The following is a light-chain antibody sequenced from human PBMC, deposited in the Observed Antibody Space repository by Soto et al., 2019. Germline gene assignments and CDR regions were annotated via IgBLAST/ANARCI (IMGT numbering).Light chain of an antibody. CDR3: QSYDRSLSASV. CDR1: SSNIGGGYD. J-gene: IGLJ2*01. CDR2: GDR. V-gene: IGLV1-40*01. Sequence: QSVLTQPPSVSGAPGQRVTISCTGSSSNIGGGYDVHWYRQVPGTAPKLLIYGDRYRPSGVPDRVSGSKSGFSASLAITGGQDKDEEIYYCQSYDRSLSASVFGGGTKLTVL.